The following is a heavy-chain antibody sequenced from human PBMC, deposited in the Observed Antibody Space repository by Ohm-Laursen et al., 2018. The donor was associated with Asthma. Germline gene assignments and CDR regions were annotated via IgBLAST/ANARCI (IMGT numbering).Heavy chain of an antibody. Sequence: SLRLSCSASGFTFSSYAMSWVRQAPGKGLECVSAIIGSGADTYYADSVKGRFTISRDNSKNTLYLQMNTLRAEDTAVYYCAREGDTVVTDWGQGTLVTVSS. J-gene: IGHJ4*02. CDR1: GFTFSSYA. CDR3: AREGDTVVTD. D-gene: IGHD4-23*01. V-gene: IGHV3-23*01. CDR2: IIGSGADT.